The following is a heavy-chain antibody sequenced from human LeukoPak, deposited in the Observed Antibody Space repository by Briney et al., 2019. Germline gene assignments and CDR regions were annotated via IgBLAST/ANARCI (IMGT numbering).Heavy chain of an antibody. CDR3: TTGAAGN. J-gene: IGHJ4*02. CDR1: GFTFSNAW. D-gene: IGHD6-25*01. V-gene: IGHV3-15*01. Sequence: GGSLRLSCAASGFTFSNAWMSWVRLAPGKGLEWVGRIRSKTNGGTTDYAAPVKGRSTIPRDDSKNTLYLQMNSLKTEDTAVYYCTTGAAGNWGQGTLVTVSS. CDR2: IRSKTNGGTT.